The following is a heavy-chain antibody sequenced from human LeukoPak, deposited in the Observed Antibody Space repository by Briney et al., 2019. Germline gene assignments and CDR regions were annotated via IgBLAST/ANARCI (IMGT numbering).Heavy chain of an antibody. D-gene: IGHD6-19*01. CDR3: ARVSGYSSGWLTGFSFDI. Sequence: SETLSLTCTVSGGSISSYYWSWIRQPQGKGLEWIGYIYYSGSTNYNPSLKSRVTISVDTSKNQFSLKLSSVTAADTAVYYCARVSGYSSGWLTGFSFDIWGQGTMVTVSS. V-gene: IGHV4-59*01. J-gene: IGHJ3*02. CDR1: GGSISSYY. CDR2: IYYSGST.